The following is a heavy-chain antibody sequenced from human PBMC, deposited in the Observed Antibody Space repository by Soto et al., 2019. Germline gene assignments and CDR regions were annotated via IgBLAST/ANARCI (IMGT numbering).Heavy chain of an antibody. CDR2: ISSSGSTI. V-gene: IGHV3-11*01. D-gene: IGHD3-16*01. Sequence: GGSLRLSCAASGFTFSDYYMSWIRQAPGKGLEWVSYISSSGSTIYYADYVKGRFTISRDNAKNSLFLQMNSLRAEDTAVYYCARDATLAYGYYYYYYYMDVWGKGTTVTVSS. J-gene: IGHJ6*03. CDR1: GFTFSDYY. CDR3: ARDATLAYGYYYYYYYMDV.